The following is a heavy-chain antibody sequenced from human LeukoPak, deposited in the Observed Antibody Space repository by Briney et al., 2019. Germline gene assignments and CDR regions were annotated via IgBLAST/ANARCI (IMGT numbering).Heavy chain of an antibody. CDR1: GGSISSGSCY. J-gene: IGHJ3*02. CDR2: IYTSGST. Sequence: PSETLSLTCTVSGGSISSGSCYWSWIRQPAGKGLEWIGRIYTSGSTNYNPSLKSRVTISVDTSKNQFSLKLSSGTAAGTAVYYCARSLWYSDAFDIWGQGTMVTVSS. D-gene: IGHD6-13*01. V-gene: IGHV4-61*02. CDR3: ARSLWYSDAFDI.